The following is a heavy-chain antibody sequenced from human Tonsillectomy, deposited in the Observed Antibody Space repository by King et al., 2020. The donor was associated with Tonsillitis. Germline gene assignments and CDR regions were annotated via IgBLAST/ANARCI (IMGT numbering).Heavy chain of an antibody. D-gene: IGHD7-27*01. CDR1: GYTFTTYA. V-gene: IGHV1-18*04. CDR2: ISAYTGNT. J-gene: IGHJ4*02. Sequence: VQLVESGAEVAKPGASVKVSCTTSGYTFTTYAISWVRRAPGQGLEWLGWISAYTGNTNYAQKFQGRVTMTTDTSTNTAYMELRSLRSDDTAIYYCARSASAVGIDYWGQGILVTVSS. CDR3: ARSASAVGIDY.